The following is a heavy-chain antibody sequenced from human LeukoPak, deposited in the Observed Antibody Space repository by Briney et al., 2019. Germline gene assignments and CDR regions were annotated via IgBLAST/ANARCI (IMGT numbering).Heavy chain of an antibody. CDR3: AKFIAVAGTGAFDY. Sequence: GGSLRLSCAASGFTFSSYAMSWVRQAPGKGLEWVSAISGSGGSTYYADSVKGRFTISRDNSKYTLYLQMNSLRAEDTAVYYCAKFIAVAGTGAFDYWGQGTLVTVSS. D-gene: IGHD6-19*01. CDR1: GFTFSSYA. J-gene: IGHJ4*02. V-gene: IGHV3-23*01. CDR2: ISGSGGST.